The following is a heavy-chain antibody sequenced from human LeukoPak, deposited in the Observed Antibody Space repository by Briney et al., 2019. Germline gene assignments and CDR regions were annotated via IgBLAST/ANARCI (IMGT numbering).Heavy chain of an antibody. Sequence: ASVKVSCKASGYTFTGYYMHWVRQAPGQGLESMGRINPNSGGTNYAQKFQGRVTMTRDTSISTAYMELSRLRSDDTAVYYCAPACSGGSCSTFDYWGQGTLVTVSS. CDR2: INPNSGGT. CDR1: GYTFTGYY. J-gene: IGHJ4*02. V-gene: IGHV1-2*06. CDR3: APACSGGSCSTFDY. D-gene: IGHD2-15*01.